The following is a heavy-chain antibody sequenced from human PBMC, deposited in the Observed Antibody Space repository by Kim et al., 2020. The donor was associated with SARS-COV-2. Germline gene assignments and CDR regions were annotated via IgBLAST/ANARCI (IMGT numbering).Heavy chain of an antibody. V-gene: IGHV3-30*18. Sequence: GGSLRLSCAASGFTFSSYGMHWVRQAPGKGLEWVAVISYDGSNKYYADSVKGRFTISRDNSKNTLYLQMNSLRAEDTAVYYCAKGGFLEWLLSDWFDPWG. J-gene: IGHJ5*02. CDR1: GFTFSSYG. CDR3: AKGGFLEWLLSDWFDP. CDR2: ISYDGSNK. D-gene: IGHD3-3*01.